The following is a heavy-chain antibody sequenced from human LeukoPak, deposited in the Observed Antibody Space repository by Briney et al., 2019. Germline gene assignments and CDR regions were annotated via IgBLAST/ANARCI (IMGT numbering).Heavy chain of an antibody. CDR2: INHTGYT. Sequence: PSETLSLTCTVSGGSFSDYYWSWIRQPPGKGLEWIGEINHTGYTNYNPSLKSRVTISVETSKNQFSLNLSSVTAADTAVYYCARCTQQAYDDYAEGEYFQHWGQGTLVTVSS. J-gene: IGHJ1*01. CDR1: GGSFSDYY. V-gene: IGHV4-34*01. CDR3: ARCTQQAYDDYAEGEYFQH. D-gene: IGHD4-17*01.